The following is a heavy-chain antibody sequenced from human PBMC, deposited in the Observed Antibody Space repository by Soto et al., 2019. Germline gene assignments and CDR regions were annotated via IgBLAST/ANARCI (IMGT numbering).Heavy chain of an antibody. D-gene: IGHD3-10*01. V-gene: IGHV1-46*03. CDR3: TRAVSFNSGSYYFDY. CDR1: GYTFTDYY. J-gene: IGHJ4*02. CDR2: INPGGGST. Sequence: ASVKVSCKASGYTFTDYYFHWVRQAPGQGLEWMAIINPGGGSTTYAQKFKGRVTVTRDTSTSTLYMELTSLRSEDTAVYFCTRAVSFNSGSYYFDYWGQGTLVTVSS.